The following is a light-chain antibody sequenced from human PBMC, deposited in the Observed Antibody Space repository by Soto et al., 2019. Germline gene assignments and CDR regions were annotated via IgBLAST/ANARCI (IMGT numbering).Light chain of an antibody. Sequence: QSVLTQPASVSGSPGQSITISCTGTSSDVGGYNYVSWYQHHPGKAPKLMIYEVSNRPSGISDRFSGSKSGNTASLTISGLQAEDEADYYCSSYTSISTVVFGGGTKLPVL. CDR2: EVS. V-gene: IGLV2-14*01. CDR3: SSYTSISTVV. J-gene: IGLJ2*01. CDR1: SSDVGGYNY.